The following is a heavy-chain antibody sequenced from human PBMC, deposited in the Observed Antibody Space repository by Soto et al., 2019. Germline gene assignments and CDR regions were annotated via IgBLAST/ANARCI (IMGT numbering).Heavy chain of an antibody. J-gene: IGHJ3*02. D-gene: IGHD3-22*01. CDR1: GFTFSSYS. CDR2: ISSSSSYI. CDR3: ARDVRRSGYYAFDI. V-gene: IGHV3-21*01. Sequence: GGSLRLSCAASGFTFSSYSMNWVRQAPGKGLEWVSSISSSSSYIYYADSVKGRFTISRDNAKNSLYLQMNSLRAEDTAVYYCARDVRRSGYYAFDIWGQGTMVTVSS.